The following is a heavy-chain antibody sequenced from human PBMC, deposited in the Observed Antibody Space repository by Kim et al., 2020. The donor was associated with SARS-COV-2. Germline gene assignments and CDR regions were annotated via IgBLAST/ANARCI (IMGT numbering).Heavy chain of an antibody. V-gene: IGHV4-59*01. CDR2: ISSSGDT. D-gene: IGHD3-10*01. CDR1: GGSFSIYY. J-gene: IGHJ6*03. CDR3: ARARFGAAAGDYFYYYMDL. Sequence: SETLSLTCSFSGGSFSIYYWSWIRLPPGKGPEWLGYISSSGDTFSNPSLKSRITMSVDTSKSHFSLHLASVTAADTAVYYCARARFGAAAGDYFYYYMDLWDKGTTVTVSS.